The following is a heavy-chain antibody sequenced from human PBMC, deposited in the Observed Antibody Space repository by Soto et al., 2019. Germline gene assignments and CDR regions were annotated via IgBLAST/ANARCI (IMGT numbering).Heavy chain of an antibody. D-gene: IGHD3-16*01. V-gene: IGHV1-18*01. CDR2: ISGYHGHT. CDR3: AREGEMPYYYYGLDV. CDR1: GYTFTTYG. Sequence: QVQLVQSGAEVRKPGASVKVSCKASGYTFTTYGISWVRQAPGQGLEWMGWISGYHGHTKYAQKVQGRVTMTTDTATSTVYMDLRSLRSDETAVYYCAREGEMPYYYYGLDVWGQGTTVTVSS. J-gene: IGHJ6*02.